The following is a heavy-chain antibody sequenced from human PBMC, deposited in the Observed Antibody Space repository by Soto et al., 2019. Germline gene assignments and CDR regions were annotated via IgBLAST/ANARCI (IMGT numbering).Heavy chain of an antibody. V-gene: IGHV4-39*07. J-gene: IGHJ4*02. D-gene: IGHD3-10*01. CDR1: GGSINNNYYY. CDR2: IYRSGST. Sequence: SETLSLTCTVSGGSINNNYYYWGWVRQPPGKGLEWIASIYRSGSTYYNSSLKSRVTISVDTSKNQFSLTVTSVTAADTAVYFCARESYYGSGATVVAYWGQGTLVTVSS. CDR3: ARESYYGSGATVVAY.